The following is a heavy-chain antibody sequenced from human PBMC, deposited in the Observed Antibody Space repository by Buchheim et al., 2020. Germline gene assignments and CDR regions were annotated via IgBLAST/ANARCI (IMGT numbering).Heavy chain of an antibody. Sequence: QVQLVESGGGVVQPGRSLRLSCAASGFTFSSYAMHWVRQAPGKGLEWVAVISYDGSNKYYADSVKGRFTISRDNSKNTLYLQMNSLRAEDTAVYYCARDPYSNQYEYFDYWGQGTL. V-gene: IGHV3-30-3*01. D-gene: IGHD4-11*01. J-gene: IGHJ4*02. CDR3: ARDPYSNQYEYFDY. CDR2: ISYDGSNK. CDR1: GFTFSSYA.